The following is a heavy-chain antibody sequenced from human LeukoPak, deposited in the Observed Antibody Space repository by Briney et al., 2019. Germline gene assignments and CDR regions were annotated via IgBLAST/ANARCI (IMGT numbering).Heavy chain of an antibody. V-gene: IGHV1-2*02. CDR3: VEAVAGTYFDY. CDR2: INPNSGGT. J-gene: IGHJ4*02. Sequence: RASVKVSCKASGYTFTGYYMHWVRQAPGQGLEWMGWINPNSGGTNYAQKFQGRVTMTRDTSISTAYMELSRLRSDDTAVYYCVEAVAGTYFDYWGQGTLATVSS. CDR1: GYTFTGYY. D-gene: IGHD6-19*01.